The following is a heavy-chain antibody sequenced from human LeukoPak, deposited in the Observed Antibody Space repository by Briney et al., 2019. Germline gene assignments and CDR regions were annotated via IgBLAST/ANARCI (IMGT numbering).Heavy chain of an antibody. Sequence: GGSLRLSCAASGFTFSSYGMHWVRQAQGQGLERVARIRSKRDGGTTDYAAPVKGRFTISRDDSKNTVYLQMNSLKAEDTAVYYCARDWYYAFDFWGQGTMVTVSS. J-gene: IGHJ3*01. CDR1: GFTFSSYG. D-gene: IGHD2-21*02. CDR2: IRSKRDGGTT. V-gene: IGHV3-15*07. CDR3: ARDWYYAFDF.